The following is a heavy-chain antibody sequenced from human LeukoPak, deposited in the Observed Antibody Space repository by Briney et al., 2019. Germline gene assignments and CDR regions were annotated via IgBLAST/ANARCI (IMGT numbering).Heavy chain of an antibody. J-gene: IGHJ4*02. CDR1: GFTVSSNY. CDR2: IYSGGST. Sequence: GGSLKLSCAASGFTVSSNYMSWVRQAPGKGLEWVSIIYSGGSTYYADSVKGRFTISRDNAKNSVYLQMDSLRAEDTAVYYCARAVPGFDSWGQGTLVTVSS. CDR3: ARAVPGFDS. V-gene: IGHV3-53*01.